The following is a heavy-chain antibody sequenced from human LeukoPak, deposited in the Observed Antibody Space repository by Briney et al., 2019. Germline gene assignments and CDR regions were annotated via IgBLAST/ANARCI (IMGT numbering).Heavy chain of an antibody. V-gene: IGHV4-30-2*01. CDR1: GGSISSGGYY. CDR2: IYHSGST. Sequence: SETLSLTCTVSGGSISSGGYYWSWIRQPPGKGLEWIGYIYHSGSTYYNPSLKSRVTISVDRSKNQFSLKLSSVTAADTAVYYCARDIHTRLRAHDAFDIWGRGTMVTVSS. J-gene: IGHJ3*02. CDR3: ARDIHTRLRAHDAFDI. D-gene: IGHD4-17*01.